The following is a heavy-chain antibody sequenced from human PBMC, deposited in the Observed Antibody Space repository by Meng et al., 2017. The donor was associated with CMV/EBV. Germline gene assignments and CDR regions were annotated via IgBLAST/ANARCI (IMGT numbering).Heavy chain of an antibody. Sequence: SETLSLTCTVSGGSISSYYWSRIRQPPGKGLEWIGYIYYSGSTNYNPSLKSRVTISVDTSKNQFSLKLSSVTAADTAVYYCARELEPSYGMDVWGQGTTVTVSS. J-gene: IGHJ6*02. D-gene: IGHD1-1*01. V-gene: IGHV4-59*01. CDR2: IYYSGST. CDR1: GGSISSYY. CDR3: ARELEPSYGMDV.